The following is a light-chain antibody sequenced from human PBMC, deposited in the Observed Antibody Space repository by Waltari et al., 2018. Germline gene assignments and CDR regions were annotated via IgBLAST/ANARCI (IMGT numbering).Light chain of an antibody. V-gene: IGKV1-5*01. Sequence: IQMTQSPSALSASVGDRVTITCRASQRINTWMAWYQQRPGKAPKVLIYDVSTLESGVPSRFSGSGSGTEFTLAINNLQPEDFATYYCQQYYRYYTFGQGTRVEIK. CDR2: DVS. CDR1: QRINTW. J-gene: IGKJ2*01. CDR3: QQYYRYYT.